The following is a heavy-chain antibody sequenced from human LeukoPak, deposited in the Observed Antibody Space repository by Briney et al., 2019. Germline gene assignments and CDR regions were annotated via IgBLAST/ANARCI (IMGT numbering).Heavy chain of an antibody. V-gene: IGHV3-74*01. Sequence: PGGSLRLSCAASGFTFSSYWMHWVRQAPGKGLVWVSRINGDGSTTNYADSVKGRFTISRDNSKNMLYLQMNSLRAEDTAVYLCARSTSHYFDFWGQGTLVTVSS. D-gene: IGHD2-2*01. J-gene: IGHJ4*02. CDR1: GFTFSSYW. CDR3: ARSTSHYFDF. CDR2: INGDGSTT.